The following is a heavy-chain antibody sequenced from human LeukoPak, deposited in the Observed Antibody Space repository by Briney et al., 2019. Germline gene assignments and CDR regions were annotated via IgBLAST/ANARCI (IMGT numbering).Heavy chain of an antibody. V-gene: IGHV3-74*01. CDR3: AKVCYDFWSGYPDAFDI. CDR2: INPDGTTT. Sequence: GGSLRLSCAASGFTFSTYWMHWVRQAPGKGLVWVSRINPDGTTTSYADSVKGRFTISRDNSKNTLYLQMNSLRAEDTAVYYCAKVCYDFWSGYPDAFDIWGQGTMVTVSS. J-gene: IGHJ3*02. CDR1: GFTFSTYW. D-gene: IGHD3-3*01.